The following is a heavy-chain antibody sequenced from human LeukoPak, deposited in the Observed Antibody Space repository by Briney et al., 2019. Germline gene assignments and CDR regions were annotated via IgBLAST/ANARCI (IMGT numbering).Heavy chain of an antibody. Sequence: KPSETLSLTCIVSGGSISSYYWSWIRQPPGKGLEWIGYIYYSGSTNYNPSLKSRVTISVDTSKNQFSLKLSSVTAADTAVYYCARDSSGYSGYDYYYMDVWGKGTTVTISS. CDR1: GGSISSYY. V-gene: IGHV4-59*01. J-gene: IGHJ6*03. CDR3: ARDSSGYSGYDYYYMDV. D-gene: IGHD1-26*01. CDR2: IYYSGST.